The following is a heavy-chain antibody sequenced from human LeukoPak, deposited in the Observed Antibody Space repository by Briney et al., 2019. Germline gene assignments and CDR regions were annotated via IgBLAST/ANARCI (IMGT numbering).Heavy chain of an antibody. CDR3: AKDGTSFISYYYDSSGFYDC. Sequence: GGPLRLSCAASGFTFSNYGMHWVRQAPGKGLEWVAAVSYDGTYKYYADTMKGRFTVSRDNSKNTLYLQVKTLRAEDTAVYYCAKDGTSFISYYYDSSGFYDCWGQGTLVTVSS. V-gene: IGHV3-30*18. CDR2: VSYDGTYK. D-gene: IGHD3-22*01. CDR1: GFTFSNYG. J-gene: IGHJ4*02.